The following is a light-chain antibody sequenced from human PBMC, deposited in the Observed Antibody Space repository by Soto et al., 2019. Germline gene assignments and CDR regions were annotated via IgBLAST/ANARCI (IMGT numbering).Light chain of an antibody. CDR3: SSYAGSNNYVV. Sequence: QSVLTQPPSASGSPGQSVTISCTGTSSDVGVYNSVSWYQQHPGKAPKLMIYEVNKRPSGVPDRFSGSKSGNTASLTVSGLQAEDEAGYYCSSYAGSNNYVVFGGGTKVTVL. CDR2: EVN. J-gene: IGLJ2*01. V-gene: IGLV2-8*01. CDR1: SSDVGVYNS.